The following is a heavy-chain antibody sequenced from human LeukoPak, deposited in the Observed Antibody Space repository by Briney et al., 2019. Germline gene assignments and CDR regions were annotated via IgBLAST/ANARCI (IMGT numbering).Heavy chain of an antibody. J-gene: IGHJ4*02. V-gene: IGHV3-11*01. CDR2: ISSSGSTI. D-gene: IGHD3-22*01. CDR1: GFTFSDYY. CDR3: ARVQPHYYDSSGYPPDY. Sequence: GGSLRLSCAASGFTFSDYYMSWIRQAPGKGLEWVSYISSSGSTIYYADSVTGRFTISRDNAKNSLYLQMNSLRAEDTAVYYCARVQPHYYDSSGYPPDYWGQGPLATVSS.